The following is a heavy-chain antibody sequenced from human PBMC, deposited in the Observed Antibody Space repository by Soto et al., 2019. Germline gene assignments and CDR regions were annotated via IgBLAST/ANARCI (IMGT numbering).Heavy chain of an antibody. CDR1: GGTFSSYA. J-gene: IGHJ4*02. CDR3: ARYEGDHGATGTTGAFDY. Sequence: QVQLVQSGAEVKKPGSSVKVSCKASGGTFSSYAISWVRQAPGQGLEWMGGIIPIVGTANYAQKFQCRVTITEDESTSTAYMELSSLRSEDTAVYYCARYEGDHGATGTTGAFDYWGQGTLVTVSS. CDR2: IIPIVGTA. D-gene: IGHD1-1*01. V-gene: IGHV1-69*01.